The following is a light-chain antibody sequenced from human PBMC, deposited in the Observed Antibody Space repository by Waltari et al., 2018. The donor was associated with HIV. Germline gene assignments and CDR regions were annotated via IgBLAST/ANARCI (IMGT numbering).Light chain of an antibody. J-gene: IGLJ2*01. CDR2: GVN. V-gene: IGLV2-14*01. Sequence: QSALTQPASVSGSPGQSITISCTGDTSDIGIYDLVSWYQKYPAKAPRLFMYGVNTRPSGISNRFSGSKSGNTASLTISALQGDDEADYYCSSYTDSDSLLFGGGTKLTVL. CDR3: SSYTDSDSLL. CDR1: TSDIGIYDL.